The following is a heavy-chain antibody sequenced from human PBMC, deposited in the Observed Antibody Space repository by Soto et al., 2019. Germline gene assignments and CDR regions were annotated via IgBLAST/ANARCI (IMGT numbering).Heavy chain of an antibody. V-gene: IGHV3-11*06. Sequence: GGSLRLSCAASGFTFSDYYMSWIRQAPGKGLEWVSYISSSSSYTNYADSVKGRFTISRDNAKNSLYLQMNSLRAEDTAVYYCAKVGSSSPISYYYYGMDVWGQGTTVTVSS. CDR3: AKVGSSSPISYYYYGMDV. CDR2: ISSSSSYT. CDR1: GFTFSDYY. J-gene: IGHJ6*02. D-gene: IGHD6-6*01.